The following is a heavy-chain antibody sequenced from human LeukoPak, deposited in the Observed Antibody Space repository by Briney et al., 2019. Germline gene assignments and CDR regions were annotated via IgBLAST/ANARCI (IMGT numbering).Heavy chain of an antibody. CDR2: IIPILGIA. D-gene: IGHD6-13*01. Sequence: ASVKVSCKASGGTFSSYAISWVRQAPGQGLEWMGRIIPILGIANYAQKFQGRVTITADKSTSTAYMELSSLRSEDTAVYYCARDRSLIAAAGTDYGMDVWGQGTTVTVSS. CDR3: ARDRSLIAAAGTDYGMDV. J-gene: IGHJ6*02. CDR1: GGTFSSYA. V-gene: IGHV1-69*04.